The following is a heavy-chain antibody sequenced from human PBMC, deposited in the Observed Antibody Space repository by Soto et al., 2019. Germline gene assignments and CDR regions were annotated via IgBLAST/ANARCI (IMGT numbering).Heavy chain of an antibody. CDR3: ARVPPVVTTAYYFDY. V-gene: IGHV3-30-3*01. CDR2: ISYDGSNK. D-gene: IGHD2-15*01. J-gene: IGHJ4*02. CDR1: GFTFSSYA. Sequence: QVQLVESGGGVVQPGRSLRLSCAASGFTFSSYAMHWVRQAPGKGLEWVAVISYDGSNKYYADSVKGRFTISRDNSKNTLYLQMNSLRAEDTAVYYCARVPPVVTTAYYFDYWGQGTPVTRSS.